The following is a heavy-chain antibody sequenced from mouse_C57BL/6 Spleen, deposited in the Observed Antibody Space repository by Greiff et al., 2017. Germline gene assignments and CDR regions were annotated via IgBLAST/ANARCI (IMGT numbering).Heavy chain of an antibody. CDR1: GYTFTDYN. CDR2: INPNNGGT. CDR3: ARSGYYDWFAY. Sequence: EVKLQESGPELVKPGASVKMSCKASGYTFTDYNMHWVKQSHGKSLEWIGYINPNNGGTSYNQKFKGKATLTVNKSSSTAYMELRSLTSEDSAVYYCARSGYYDWFAYWGQGTLVTVSA. J-gene: IGHJ3*01. D-gene: IGHD2-3*01. V-gene: IGHV1-22*01.